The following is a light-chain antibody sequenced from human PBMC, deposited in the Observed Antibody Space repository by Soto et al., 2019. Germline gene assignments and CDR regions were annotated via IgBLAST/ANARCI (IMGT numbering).Light chain of an antibody. CDR2: GAS. J-gene: IGKJ1*01. V-gene: IGKV3-20*01. Sequence: EIVMTQSPATLSVSLGEGATLPCRASRSXXSGXLAWYQQKPGQAPSLLIYGASSRXXGIPDRFSGSGSGTDFTLTISRLEPEDFAVYYCQQYSTSPWTFGQGTKVDIK. CDR3: QQYSTSPWT. CDR1: RSXXSGX.